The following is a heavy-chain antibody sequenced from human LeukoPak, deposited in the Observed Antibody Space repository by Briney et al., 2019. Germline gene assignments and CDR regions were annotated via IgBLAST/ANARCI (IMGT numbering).Heavy chain of an antibody. V-gene: IGHV1-18*04. CDR2: ISAYNGNT. Sequence: GASVTVSCTASGYTFNTYGINWVPQAPGQGLEWIRWISAYNGNTNYAQNFQGRITLTTDTSTSTAYMELTSLRFDDTAVYYCARDGRQWAPLNWFDPWGQGTLVIVSS. CDR3: ARDGRQWAPLNWFDP. CDR1: GYTFNTYG. D-gene: IGHD6-19*01. J-gene: IGHJ5*02.